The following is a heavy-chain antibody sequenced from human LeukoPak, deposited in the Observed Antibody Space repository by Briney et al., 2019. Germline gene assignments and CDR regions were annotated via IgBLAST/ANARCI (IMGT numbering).Heavy chain of an antibody. V-gene: IGHV4-31*03. J-gene: IGHJ1*01. Sequence: SETLSLTCTVSGDSISSGGYYWSWIRQHPGKGLEWIGYIYYSGSTYYNPSLKSRVFIAVDTFENQFSLKLRSVTAADTAVYYCARGGSNSYFQYWGQGTLVTVSS. CDR2: IYYSGST. CDR1: GDSISSGGYY. D-gene: IGHD1-26*01. CDR3: ARGGSNSYFQY.